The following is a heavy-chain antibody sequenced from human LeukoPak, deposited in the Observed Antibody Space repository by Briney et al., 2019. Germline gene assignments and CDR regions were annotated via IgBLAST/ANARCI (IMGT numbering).Heavy chain of an antibody. CDR2: IYPGDSDT. Sequence: GESLQISCKGSGYRFTSYWIGWVRPMPGKGLEWMGIIYPGDSDTRYSPSFQGQVTISADKSISTAYLQWSSLKASGTAMYYCARGVDTAMVWEIFDYWGQGTLVTVSS. D-gene: IGHD5-18*01. J-gene: IGHJ4*02. CDR1: GYRFTSYW. CDR3: ARGVDTAMVWEIFDY. V-gene: IGHV5-51*01.